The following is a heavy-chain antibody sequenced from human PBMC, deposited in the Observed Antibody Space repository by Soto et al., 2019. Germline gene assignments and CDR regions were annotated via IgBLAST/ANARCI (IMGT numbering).Heavy chain of an antibody. CDR2: TYYRSKWYN. V-gene: IGHV6-1*01. D-gene: IGHD6-19*01. J-gene: IGHJ6*02. CDR1: GDSVSSNSAA. Sequence: SPTLSLTCAISGDSVSSNSAAWNWIRQSPSRGLEWLGRTYYRSKWYNDYAVSVKSRITINPDTSKNQFSLQLNSVTPEDTAVYYCARAIAVAGTHYYYYYGMDVWGQGTTVTVSS. CDR3: ARAIAVAGTHYYYYYGMDV.